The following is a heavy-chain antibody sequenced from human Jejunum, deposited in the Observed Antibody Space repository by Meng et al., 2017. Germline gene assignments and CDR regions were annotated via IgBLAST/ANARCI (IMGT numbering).Heavy chain of an antibody. Sequence: GGSLRLSCTASGLTFGDCALSWFRQAPGKWLEWIGFIRTTAGDATPQYAASVQGRFTISRDDSKSVAYLQMNGLKTEDTAVYYCARAGNGYDYFLDYWGQGTLVTVSS. J-gene: IGHJ4*02. CDR3: ARAGNGYDYFLDY. D-gene: IGHD5-12*01. V-gene: IGHV3-49*03. CDR2: IRTTAGDATP. CDR1: GLTFGDCA.